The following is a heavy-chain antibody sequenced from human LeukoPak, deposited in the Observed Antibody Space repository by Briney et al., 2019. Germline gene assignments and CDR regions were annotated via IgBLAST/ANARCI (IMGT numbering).Heavy chain of an antibody. CDR2: INHSGST. J-gene: IGHJ4*02. Sequence: KPSETLSLTCAVYGGSFSGYYWSWIRQPPGKGLEWIGEINHSGSTNYNPSLKSRVTISVDTSKNQFSLKLSSVTAADTAVYYCARARVQLWLLVFDYWGQGTLVTVSS. CDR1: GGSFSGYY. V-gene: IGHV4-34*01. CDR3: ARARVQLWLLVFDY. D-gene: IGHD5-18*01.